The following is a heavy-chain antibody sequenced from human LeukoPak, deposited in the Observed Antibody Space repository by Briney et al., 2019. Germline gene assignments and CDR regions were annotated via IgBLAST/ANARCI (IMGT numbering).Heavy chain of an antibody. J-gene: IGHJ6*02. CDR1: GGTFSSYA. Sequence: SVKVSCKASGGTFSSYAISWVRQAPGQGLEWMGRISPIFGIANYAQKFQGRVTITADKSTSTAYMELSSLRSEDTAVYYCARYAGDYYGMDVWGQGTAVTVSS. D-gene: IGHD4-17*01. CDR3: ARYAGDYYGMDV. V-gene: IGHV1-69*04. CDR2: ISPIFGIA.